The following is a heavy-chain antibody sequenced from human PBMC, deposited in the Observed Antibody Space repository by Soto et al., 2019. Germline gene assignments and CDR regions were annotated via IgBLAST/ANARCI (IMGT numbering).Heavy chain of an antibody. Sequence: QVQLVQSGAEVKKPGASVKVSCKASGYTFTSYGISWVRQAPGQGLEWMGWISAYNGNTNYAQKLQGRVTMTTDTSTSTAYMELRSLRSDDTAVYYCAAAKVTAVRPAWFDYWGQGTLVTVSS. J-gene: IGHJ4*02. D-gene: IGHD3-10*01. CDR2: ISAYNGNT. CDR3: AAAKVTAVRPAWFDY. CDR1: GYTFTSYG. V-gene: IGHV1-18*01.